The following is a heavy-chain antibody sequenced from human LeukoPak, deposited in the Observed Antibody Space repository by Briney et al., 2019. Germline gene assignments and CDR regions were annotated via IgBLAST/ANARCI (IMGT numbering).Heavy chain of an antibody. V-gene: IGHV5-51*01. CDR1: GYSFTAGW. Sequence: GESLKISCKGSGYSFTAGWIGWVRQMPGKGLEWMGAIYPGDSDTRYSPSFQGQVTISADKSISTAYLQWSSLKASDTAMYYCARPTSGWSFDYWGQGTLVTISS. J-gene: IGHJ4*02. CDR2: IYPGDSDT. D-gene: IGHD6-19*01. CDR3: ARPTSGWSFDY.